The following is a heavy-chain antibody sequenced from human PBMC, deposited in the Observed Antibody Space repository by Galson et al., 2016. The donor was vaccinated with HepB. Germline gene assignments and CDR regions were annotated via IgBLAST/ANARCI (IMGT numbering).Heavy chain of an antibody. CDR3: ARPQPTVVSPADTLDV. D-gene: IGHD4-23*01. V-gene: IGHV1-18*01. CDR2: ISAYNANT. CDR1: GGTFSSYA. Sequence: SVKVSCKASGGTFSSYALNWVRQAPGQGLEWMGWISAYNANTNYAQQLQGRVTMTTDTSTNTAYMELRRLRSDDTAVYYCARPQPTVVSPADTLDVWGQGTLVTVSS. J-gene: IGHJ3*01.